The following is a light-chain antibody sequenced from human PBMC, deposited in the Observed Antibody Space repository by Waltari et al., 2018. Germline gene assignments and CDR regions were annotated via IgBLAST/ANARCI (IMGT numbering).Light chain of an antibody. V-gene: IGKV3-20*01. CDR1: QSVSRA. CDR2: GAS. CDR3: QHYLRLPVT. J-gene: IGKJ1*01. Sequence: EIVLTQSPGTLSLSPGDRATDSRRASQSVSRALAWYQQKPGQAPRLLIHGASTRATGIPDRFSGSGSGTDFSLTISRLEPDDFAVYYCQHYLRLPVTFGQGTTVEI.